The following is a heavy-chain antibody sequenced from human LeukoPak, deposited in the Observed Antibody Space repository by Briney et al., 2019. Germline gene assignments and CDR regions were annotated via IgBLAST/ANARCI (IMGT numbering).Heavy chain of an antibody. D-gene: IGHD5-24*01. J-gene: IGHJ4*02. CDR3: TRYEDGRGRDDSFDY. CDR1: GFSFNTYH. V-gene: IGHV3-7*04. Sequence: GGSLRLSCAASGFSFNTYHMNWVRQAPGKGLEWVATITPDGTGKYYVDSVKGRFSISRDNAKNSLFLQMNTLRAEDTAVYYCTRYEDGRGRDDSFDYSGQGTLVTVSS. CDR2: ITPDGTGK.